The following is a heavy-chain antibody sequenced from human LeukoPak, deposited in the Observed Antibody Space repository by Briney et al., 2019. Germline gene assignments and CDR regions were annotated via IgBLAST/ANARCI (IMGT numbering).Heavy chain of an antibody. CDR2: ISYDGSNK. V-gene: IGHV3-30-3*01. Sequence: GGSLRLSCAASGFTFSSYAMHWVRQAPGKGLEWVAVISYDGSNKYYADSVKGRFTISRDNSKNTLYLQMNSLRAEDTAVYYCAKDHQGGYDLYYYYMDVWGKGTTVTVSS. CDR1: GFTFSSYA. D-gene: IGHD5-12*01. J-gene: IGHJ6*03. CDR3: AKDHQGGYDLYYYYMDV.